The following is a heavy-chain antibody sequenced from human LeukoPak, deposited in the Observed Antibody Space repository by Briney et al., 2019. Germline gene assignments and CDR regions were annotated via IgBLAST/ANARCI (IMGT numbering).Heavy chain of an antibody. J-gene: IGHJ4*02. CDR2: IYYSGST. V-gene: IGHV4-59*08. Sequence: SETLSLTCTVSGGSISSYYWSWIRQPPGKGLEWIGYIYYSGSTNYNPSLKSRVAISVDTSKNQFSLKLSSVTAADTAVCYCATQLGILGYFDYWGQGTLVTVSS. D-gene: IGHD7-27*01. CDR3: ATQLGILGYFDY. CDR1: GGSISSYY.